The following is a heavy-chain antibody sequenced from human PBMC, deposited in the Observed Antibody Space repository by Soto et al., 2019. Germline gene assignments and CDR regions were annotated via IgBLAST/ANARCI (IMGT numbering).Heavy chain of an antibody. D-gene: IGHD6-19*01. Sequence: SASLSLTCVVSGGTIRSHDRLTWVRQPPWKGLEWIEEIFQSGRTNYTPSLESRVTISVDKSKNQFSLTLTSVTAADTAVYFCARGRGRYSSGWSWFDPWGQGILVPGPS. J-gene: IGHJ5*02. CDR1: GGTIRSHDR. V-gene: IGHV4-4*02. CDR2: IFQSGRT. CDR3: ARGRGRYSSGWSWFDP.